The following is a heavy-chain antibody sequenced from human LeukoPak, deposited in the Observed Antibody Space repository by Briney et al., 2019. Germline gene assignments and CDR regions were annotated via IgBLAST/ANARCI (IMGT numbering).Heavy chain of an antibody. CDR1: GGSISSGDYY. D-gene: IGHD3-10*01. V-gene: IGHV4-30-4*01. Sequence: SETLSLTCTVSGGSISSGDYYWSWIRQPPGKGLEWIGYIYYSGSTYYNPSLKSRVTISVDTSKNQFSLKLSSVTAADTAVYYCAREGTYYYGSGGRPDYWGQGTLVTVSS. CDR3: AREGTYYYGSGGRPDY. J-gene: IGHJ4*02. CDR2: IYYSGST.